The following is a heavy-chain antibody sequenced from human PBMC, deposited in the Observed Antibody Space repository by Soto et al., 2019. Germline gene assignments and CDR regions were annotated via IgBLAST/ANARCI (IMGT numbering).Heavy chain of an antibody. Sequence: VGSLRLSCAASVFSFSDHDMDWVRQSPGKGLEWVGRIRNKANSYTTEYAASVKGRVTISRDESRNSLYLQMSSLSTEDTAIYYCARAKRDLRRPHSFEYWGQGTLVTVS. CDR3: ARAKRDLRRPHSFEY. J-gene: IGHJ4*02. CDR2: IRNKANSYTT. CDR1: VFSFSDHD. V-gene: IGHV3-72*01.